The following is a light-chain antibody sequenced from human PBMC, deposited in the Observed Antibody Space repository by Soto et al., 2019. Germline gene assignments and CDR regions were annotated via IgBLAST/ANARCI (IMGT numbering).Light chain of an antibody. J-gene: IGKJ1*01. V-gene: IGKV3-15*01. CDR1: QSVSSN. CDR2: GAS. Sequence: EIVMTQSPATLSVSPGERVTLSCRASQSVSSNLAWYQHKPGQTPRLLIYGASTRATGIPARFSGSGSGTEFTLTVSSLQSEDFALYYCQQYDNWPLTWTFGQGTKVDIK. CDR3: QQYDNWPLTWT.